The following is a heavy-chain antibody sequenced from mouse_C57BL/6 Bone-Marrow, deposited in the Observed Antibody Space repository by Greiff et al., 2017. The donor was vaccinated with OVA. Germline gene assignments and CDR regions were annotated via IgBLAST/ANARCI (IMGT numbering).Heavy chain of an antibody. CDR2: ISDGGSYT. CDR1: GFTFSSYA. J-gene: IGHJ3*01. V-gene: IGHV5-4*03. Sequence: EVKLMESGGGLVKPGGSLKLSCAASGFTFSSYAMSWVRQTPEKRLEWVATISDGGSYTYYPDNVKGRFTISRDNAKNNLYLQMSHLKSEDTAMYYCARIYYDYFAWFAYWGQGTLVTVSA. D-gene: IGHD2-4*01. CDR3: ARIYYDYFAWFAY.